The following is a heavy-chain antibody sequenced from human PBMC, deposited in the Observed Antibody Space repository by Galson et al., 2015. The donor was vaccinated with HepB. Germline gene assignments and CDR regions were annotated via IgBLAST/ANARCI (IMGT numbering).Heavy chain of an antibody. CDR3: AAGGYNYGYDAADH. CDR1: GYTFTSYY. Sequence: SVKVSCKASGYTFTSYYRHWVRQAPGQGLEWMGIINPSGGSTSYAQKFQGRVTMTRDTSNNHLTLHLTSVTAADTALYYCAAGGYNYGYDAADHWGQGTLVTVSS. V-gene: IGHV1-46*01. J-gene: IGHJ5*02. CDR2: INPSGGST. D-gene: IGHD5-18*01.